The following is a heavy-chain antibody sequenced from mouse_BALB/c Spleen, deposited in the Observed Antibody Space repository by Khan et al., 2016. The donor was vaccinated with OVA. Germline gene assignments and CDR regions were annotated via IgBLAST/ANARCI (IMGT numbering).Heavy chain of an antibody. CDR3: ARSHSGFAY. Sequence: QVQLQQSGAELVRPGVSVKISCKGSGYTFTDYAMPWVKQSHAKSLEGIGVISTYYGDANYNQKFKGKATMTVDKSSSTAYMELARLTSEDSAIYYFARSHSGFAYWGQGTLVTVS. V-gene: IGHV1S137*01. J-gene: IGHJ3*01. CDR2: ISTYYGDA. CDR1: GYTFTDYA.